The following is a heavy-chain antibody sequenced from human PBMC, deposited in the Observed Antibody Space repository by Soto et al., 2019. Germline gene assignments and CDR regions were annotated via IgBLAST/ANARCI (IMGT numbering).Heavy chain of an antibody. D-gene: IGHD3-10*01. CDR1: GYTFTNYG. V-gene: IGHV1-18*01. Sequence: QVQVVQSVGEVKQPGASVKVSCKASGYTFTNYGLTWVRQAPGRGLEWMGWLSPNDGKTNYAQKLQGRLPMTTDTSTSTAYIELGSLTFDDTALYSCVRGGGSNYYGLDVWGQGTTVTVSS. J-gene: IGHJ6*02. CDR2: LSPNDGKT. CDR3: VRGGGSNYYGLDV.